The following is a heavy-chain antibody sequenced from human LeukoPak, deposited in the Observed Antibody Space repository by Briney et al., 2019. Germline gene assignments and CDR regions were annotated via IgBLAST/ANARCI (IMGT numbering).Heavy chain of an antibody. D-gene: IGHD3-22*01. J-gene: IGHJ4*02. CDR1: GGSISSYY. CDR3: ARSPRLSITMIQYYFDY. Sequence: PSETLSLTCTVSGGSISSYYWSWIRQPPGKGLEWIGYIYYSGSTNYNPSLKSRVTISVDTSKNQFSLKLSSVTAADTAVYYCARSPRLSITMIQYYFDYWGQGTLVTVSS. CDR2: IYYSGST. V-gene: IGHV4-59*01.